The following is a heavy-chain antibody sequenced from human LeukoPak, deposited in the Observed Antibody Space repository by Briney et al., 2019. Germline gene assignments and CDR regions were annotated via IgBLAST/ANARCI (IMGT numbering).Heavy chain of an antibody. Sequence: ASVKVSCKASGGTFSSYAISWVRQAPGQGLEWMGGIIPIFGTANYAQKFQGRVTITADESTGTAYMELSSLRSEDTAVYYCARDDENSSGYYRYFQHWGQGTLVTVSS. J-gene: IGHJ1*01. CDR1: GGTFSSYA. D-gene: IGHD3-22*01. V-gene: IGHV1-69*13. CDR2: IIPIFGTA. CDR3: ARDDENSSGYYRYFQH.